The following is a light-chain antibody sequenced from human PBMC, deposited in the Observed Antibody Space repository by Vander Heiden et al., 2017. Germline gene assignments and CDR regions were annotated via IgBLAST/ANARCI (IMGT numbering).Light chain of an antibody. CDR3: CSYTGSNTVV. V-gene: IGLV2-23*02. Sequence: QSPLTQPASVSVSHGPSLTISCTGTSSDVGNYNLVSWYQQKPGKSPKLMIYEVSRRPLGDSNRLSGSKSGNTASLTISGLQAEDEADYYGCSYTGSNTVVFGGGTKLSVL. J-gene: IGLJ2*01. CDR2: EVS. CDR1: SSDVGNYNL.